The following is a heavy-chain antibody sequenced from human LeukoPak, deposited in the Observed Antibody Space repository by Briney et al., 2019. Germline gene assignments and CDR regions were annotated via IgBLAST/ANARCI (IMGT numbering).Heavy chain of an antibody. Sequence: GGSLRLSCAASGFTFSDYYMSWIRQAPGKGLVWVSYISSSGSTIYYADSVKGRFTISRDNAKNSLYLQMNSLRAEDTAVYYCARVAQNIVVVVAAYWYFDLWGRGTLVTVSS. CDR2: ISSSGSTI. CDR1: GFTFSDYY. V-gene: IGHV3-11*04. CDR3: ARVAQNIVVVVAAYWYFDL. D-gene: IGHD2-15*01. J-gene: IGHJ2*01.